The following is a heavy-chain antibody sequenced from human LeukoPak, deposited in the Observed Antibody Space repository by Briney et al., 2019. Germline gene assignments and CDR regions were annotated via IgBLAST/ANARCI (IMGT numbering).Heavy chain of an antibody. CDR1: GYTFTDYY. CDR2: INPDNGGT. Sequence: ASVKVSCKASGYTFTDYYMHWVRQAPGQGLEWMGWINPDNGGTNYAQKFQGRVTMTRDTSITTAYMELSRLNSDDTAVYFCARMYYDYWSGYPHWGRGTLVTVSS. J-gene: IGHJ4*02. V-gene: IGHV1-2*02. D-gene: IGHD3-3*01. CDR3: ARMYYDYWSGYPH.